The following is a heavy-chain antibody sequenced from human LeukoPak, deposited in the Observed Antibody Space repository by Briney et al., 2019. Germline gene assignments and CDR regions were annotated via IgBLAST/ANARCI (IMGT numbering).Heavy chain of an antibody. CDR2: ISSSSSYI. J-gene: IGHJ4*02. V-gene: IGHV3-21*04. CDR3: ARAQVGQWLALSSSSYFDY. CDR1: GFTFSSYS. Sequence: NPGGSLRLSCAASGFTFSSYSMNWVRQAPGKGLEWVSSISSSSSYIYYADSVKGRFTISRDNAKNSLYLQMNSLRSEDTAVYYCARAQVGQWLALSSSSYFDYWGQGTLVTVSS. D-gene: IGHD6-19*01.